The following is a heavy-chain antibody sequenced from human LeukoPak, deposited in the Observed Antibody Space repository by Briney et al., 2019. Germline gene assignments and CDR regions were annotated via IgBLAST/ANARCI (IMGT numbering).Heavy chain of an antibody. J-gene: IGHJ4*02. Sequence: NTGGSLRPSCAASGFTFSDYYMSWIRQAPGKGLEWVSYISSSGRIIYYADSVKGRSTISRDNAKNSLYLQMNSLRAGDTAVYYCAREAYYHDSSGYRSYYFDYWGPGTLVTVSS. V-gene: IGHV3-11*04. CDR2: ISSSGRII. D-gene: IGHD3-22*01. CDR3: AREAYYHDSSGYRSYYFDY. CDR1: GFTFSDYY.